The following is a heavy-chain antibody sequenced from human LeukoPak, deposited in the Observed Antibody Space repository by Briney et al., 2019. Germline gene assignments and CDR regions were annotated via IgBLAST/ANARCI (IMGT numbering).Heavy chain of an antibody. CDR3: ARDPGYYGSGSYLN. J-gene: IGHJ4*02. V-gene: IGHV3-23*01. D-gene: IGHD3-10*01. Sequence: GGSLRLSCAASGFTFSSYAMSWVRQAPGKGLEWVSAISGSGGSTYYADSVKGRFTISRDNSKNTLYLQMNSLRAEDTAVYYCARDPGYYGSGSYLNWGQGTLDTVSS. CDR1: GFTFSSYA. CDR2: ISGSGGST.